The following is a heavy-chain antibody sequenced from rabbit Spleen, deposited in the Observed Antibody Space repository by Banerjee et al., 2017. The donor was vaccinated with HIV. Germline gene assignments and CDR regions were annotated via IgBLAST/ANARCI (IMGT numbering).Heavy chain of an antibody. D-gene: IGHD8-1*01. J-gene: IGHJ3*01. CDR2: IAGSSSGFA. V-gene: IGHV1S40*01. CDR3: GRDAGSSFSSYGMDL. Sequence: QQLVESGGGLVKPGASLTLTCTASGFSFSSRYYMCWVRQAPGKGLRWIGGIAGSSSGFAYSANGAKGLFTCSKPSSTTVTLQMPSVTVADTASYFCGRDAGSSFSSYGMDLWGQGTLVTVS. CDR1: GFSFSSRYY.